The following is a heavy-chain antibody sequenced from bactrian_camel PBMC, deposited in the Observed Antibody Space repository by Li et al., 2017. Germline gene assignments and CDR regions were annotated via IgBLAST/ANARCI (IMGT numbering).Heavy chain of an antibody. CDR3: ATGEPGVRAGTGALFGY. Sequence: VESGGSLRLSCAASGYTASTYYIAWFRQAPGKEREGVAVIDKDGTTTYADSVKGRFTISRDNARSTVYLQMNSLNSEDTALYYCATGEPGVRAGTGALFGYWGQGTQVTVS. CDR1: GYTASTYY. V-gene: IGHV3S10*01. D-gene: IGHD7*01. J-gene: IGHJ6*01. CDR2: IDKDGTT.